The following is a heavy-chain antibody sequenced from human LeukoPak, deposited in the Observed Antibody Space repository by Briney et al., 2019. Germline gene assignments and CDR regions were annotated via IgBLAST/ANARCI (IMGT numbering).Heavy chain of an antibody. CDR1: GGSISSYY. CDR3: ARDLAGTFDY. D-gene: IGHD2-21*01. V-gene: IGHV4-59*01. CDR2: IYYSGST. Sequence: SKTLSLTCTVSGGSISSYYWSWIRQPPGKGLEWIGYIYYSGSTNYNPSLKSRVTISVDTSKNQFSLKLSSVTAADMAVYYYARDLAGTFDYWGQGTLVTVSS. J-gene: IGHJ4*02.